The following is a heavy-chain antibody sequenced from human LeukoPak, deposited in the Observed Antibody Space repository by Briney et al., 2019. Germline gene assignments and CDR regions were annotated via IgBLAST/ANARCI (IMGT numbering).Heavy chain of an antibody. CDR3: TTDEDWNYARKDV. CDR2: TVSEIDGGTT. Sequence: PGGSLRLSCAASGFTFNYAWMSWVRQVPGKGLEWVGQTVSEIDGGTTDYAAPVKGRFTISRDDSKSTLYLQMNSLKIEDTAVYYCTTDEDWNYARKDVWGQGAAVIVSS. V-gene: IGHV3-15*04. D-gene: IGHD1-7*01. J-gene: IGHJ6*02. CDR1: GFTFNYAW.